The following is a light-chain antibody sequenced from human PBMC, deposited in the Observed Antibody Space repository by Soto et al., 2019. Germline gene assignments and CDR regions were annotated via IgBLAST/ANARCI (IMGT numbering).Light chain of an antibody. V-gene: IGKV3-11*01. CDR2: SAS. CDR3: QHRSTWPLFT. CDR1: KTVSRY. J-gene: IGKJ4*01. Sequence: VLTQSPATLFLSPGDRATLSCRASKTVSRYLAWYPQKPGQAPRLLIYSASNRATGLRARFSGGGSGTDYSLTISSLGPEDFAVYYCQHRSTWPLFTFGGGTKVEF.